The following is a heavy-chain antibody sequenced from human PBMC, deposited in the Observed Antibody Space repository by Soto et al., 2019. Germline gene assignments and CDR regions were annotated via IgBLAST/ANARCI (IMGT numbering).Heavy chain of an antibody. J-gene: IGHJ6*02. Sequence: QVQLVESGGGVVQPGRSLRLSCAASGFTFSSYGMHWVRQAPGKGLEWVAVIWYDGRSKYYADSVKGRFTISRDNSKNTLYLQMNSLRAEDTAVYYCARDPPRLTPDIVVVVAAYYYYGMDVWGQGTTVTVSS. CDR3: ARDPPRLTPDIVVVVAAYYYYGMDV. D-gene: IGHD2-15*01. CDR1: GFTFSSYG. V-gene: IGHV3-33*01. CDR2: IWYDGRSK.